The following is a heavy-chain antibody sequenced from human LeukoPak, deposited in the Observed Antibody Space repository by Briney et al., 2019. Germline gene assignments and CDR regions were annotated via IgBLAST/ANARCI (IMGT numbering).Heavy chain of an antibody. CDR3: ARDRGIAAA. CDR2: ISSSGSTI. CDR1: GFTFSSYS. V-gene: IGHV3-48*04. D-gene: IGHD6-13*01. Sequence: GGSLRLSCAASGFTFSSYSMNWVRQAPGKGLEWVSSISSSGSTIYYADSVKGRFTISRDNAKNSLYLQMNSLRAEDTAVYYCARDRGIAAAWGQGTLVTVSS. J-gene: IGHJ4*02.